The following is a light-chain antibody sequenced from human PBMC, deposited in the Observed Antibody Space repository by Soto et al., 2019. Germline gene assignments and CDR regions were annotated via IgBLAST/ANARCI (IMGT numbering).Light chain of an antibody. Sequence: IQMTQSPASLSSSVGDRVTITCRASQGIRNDLGWYQQKPGKAPNLLIYATSSLQGGVPSRFSGSGSGTDFALTISSLQPEDFATYYCLQDNSYPLTVGGGTKVDIK. CDR3: LQDNSYPLT. J-gene: IGKJ4*01. V-gene: IGKV1-6*01. CDR1: QGIRND. CDR2: ATS.